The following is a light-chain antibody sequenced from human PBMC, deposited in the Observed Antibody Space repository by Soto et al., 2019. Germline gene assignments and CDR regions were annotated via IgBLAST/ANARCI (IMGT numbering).Light chain of an antibody. J-gene: IGLJ1*01. Sequence: QSALTQPASVSGSPGQSITISCTGTSSDIGVYDFVYWYQQHPGKAPKLMIYEVSNRPSGVSNRFSGSKSGNTASLTISGLQAEDEADYHCSSYSNTNTLFGTGTKATV. CDR1: SSDIGVYDF. CDR3: SSYSNTNTL. V-gene: IGLV2-14*01. CDR2: EVS.